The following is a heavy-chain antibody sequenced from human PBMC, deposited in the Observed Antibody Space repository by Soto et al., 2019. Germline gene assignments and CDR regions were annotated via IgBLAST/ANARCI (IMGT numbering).Heavy chain of an antibody. D-gene: IGHD4-17*01. CDR3: AGSDPHYGEGAVDAFDI. J-gene: IGHJ3*02. CDR2: IWYDGSNK. Sequence: GGSLRLSCAASGFTFSSYGMHWVRQAPGKGLEWVAVIWYDGSNKYYADSVKGRFTISRDNSKNTLYLQMNSLRAEDTAVYYCAGSDPHYGEGAVDAFDIWGQGTMVTVSS. CDR1: GFTFSSYG. V-gene: IGHV3-33*01.